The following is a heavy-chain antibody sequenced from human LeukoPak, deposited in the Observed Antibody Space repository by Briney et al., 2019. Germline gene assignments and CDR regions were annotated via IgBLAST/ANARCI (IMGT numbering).Heavy chain of an antibody. CDR2: INHSGST. CDR1: GGSFNGYY. J-gene: IGHJ4*02. CDR3: ARGGGWELLPLDY. Sequence: SETLSLTCAVYGGSFNGYYWSWIRQPPGKGLEWIGEINHSGSTNYSPSLKSRVTLSVDTSKNQFSLRLSSVTAADTAVYYCARGGGWELLPLDYWGQGTLVTVSS. D-gene: IGHD1-26*01. V-gene: IGHV4-34*01.